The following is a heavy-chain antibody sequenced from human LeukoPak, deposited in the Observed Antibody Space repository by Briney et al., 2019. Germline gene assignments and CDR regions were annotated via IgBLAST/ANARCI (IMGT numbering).Heavy chain of an antibody. D-gene: IGHD2-21*01. J-gene: IGHJ4*02. V-gene: IGHV3-23*01. CDR3: AKPFRGDYLPYYY. CDR1: GFTFSSYA. Sequence: PGGSLRLSYAASGFTFSSYAMSWVRQAPGKGLEWVSAISGSGGSTYYADSVKGRFTISRDNSKNTLYLQMNSLRAEDTAVYYCAKPFRGDYLPYYYWGQGTLVTVSS. CDR2: ISGSGGST.